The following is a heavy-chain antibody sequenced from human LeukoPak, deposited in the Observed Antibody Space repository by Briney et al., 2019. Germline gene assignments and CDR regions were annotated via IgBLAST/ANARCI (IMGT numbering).Heavy chain of an antibody. CDR1: GLTVSSNY. V-gene: IGHV3-53*01. CDR2: IYSGGST. Sequence: PGGSLRLSCAASGLTVSSNYMSWVRQAPGKGLEWVSIIYSGGSTFYADSVKGRFTISRDNSKNSLSLQMNSLRADDTAVYYCVKIAPDLPWGQGTLVTVS. D-gene: IGHD2-21*01. J-gene: IGHJ5*02. CDR3: VKIAPDLP.